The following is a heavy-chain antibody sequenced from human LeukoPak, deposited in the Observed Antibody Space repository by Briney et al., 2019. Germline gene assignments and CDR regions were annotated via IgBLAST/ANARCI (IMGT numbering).Heavy chain of an antibody. CDR2: ISYDGSSK. Sequence: PGGSLRLSCAASGFTFSSYAMSWVRQAPGKGLEWVAIISYDGSSKYYADSVKGRFTISRGNSRNTLYLQMNSLRAEDTAVYYCAKPDTAMVTGAFEIWGQGTMVTVSS. V-gene: IGHV3-30*18. D-gene: IGHD5-18*01. J-gene: IGHJ3*02. CDR3: AKPDTAMVTGAFEI. CDR1: GFTFSSYA.